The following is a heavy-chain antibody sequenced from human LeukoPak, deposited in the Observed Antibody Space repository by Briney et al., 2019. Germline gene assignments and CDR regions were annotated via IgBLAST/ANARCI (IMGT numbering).Heavy chain of an antibody. D-gene: IGHD4-23*01. CDR2: FDPEDGET. CDR1: GYTLTELS. CDR3: ATAPTPVVTPVLAHFDY. V-gene: IGHV1-24*01. J-gene: IGHJ4*02. Sequence: ASVKVSCKVSGYTLTELSMHWVRQAPGRGLEWMGGFDPEDGETIYAQKFQGRVTMTEDTSTDTAYMELSSLRSEDTAVYYCATAPTPVVTPVLAHFDYWGQGTLVTVSS.